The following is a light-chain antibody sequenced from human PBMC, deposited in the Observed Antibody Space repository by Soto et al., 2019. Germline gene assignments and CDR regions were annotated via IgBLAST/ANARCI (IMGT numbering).Light chain of an antibody. Sequence: EIFMTQSPATLSVSQGERATLSCRASESVYSNLAWYQQKPGQAPTLLIFAASTRATGIPARFSGSGSGTEFTLTISSLQSEDFGVYYCQQYAKCPLTFGGGTKVEIK. V-gene: IGKV3-15*01. CDR2: AAS. CDR3: QQYAKCPLT. CDR1: ESVYSN. J-gene: IGKJ4*01.